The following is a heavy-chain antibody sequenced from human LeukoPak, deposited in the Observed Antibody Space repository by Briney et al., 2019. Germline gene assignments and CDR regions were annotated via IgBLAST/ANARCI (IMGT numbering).Heavy chain of an antibody. CDR2: IKQDGSEK. CDR1: GFTFRNYW. V-gene: IGHV3-7*01. CDR3: ARRITMVRGVRDNWLDP. J-gene: IGHJ5*02. D-gene: IGHD3-10*01. Sequence: PGGSLRLSCAASGFTFRNYWMSWVRQAPGKGLEWVATIKQDGSEKYYVDSVKGRFTISRDKAKNSLYLQMNSLRAEDTAVYYCARRITMVRGVRDNWLDPWGQGTLVTVSS.